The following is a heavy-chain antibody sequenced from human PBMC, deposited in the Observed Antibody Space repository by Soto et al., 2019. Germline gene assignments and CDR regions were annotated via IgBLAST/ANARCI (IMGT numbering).Heavy chain of an antibody. J-gene: IGHJ4*02. CDR3: VRGTLSTVVTR. D-gene: IGHD4-17*01. CDR2: IYYSGST. Sequence: SETLSLTCTVSGGSISSYYWSWIRQPPGKGLEWIGYIYYSGSTNYNPSLKSRVTISVDTSKNQFSLKLSSVTAADTAVYYCVRGTLSTVVTRWGQGTLVTVSS. V-gene: IGHV4-59*01. CDR1: GGSISSYY.